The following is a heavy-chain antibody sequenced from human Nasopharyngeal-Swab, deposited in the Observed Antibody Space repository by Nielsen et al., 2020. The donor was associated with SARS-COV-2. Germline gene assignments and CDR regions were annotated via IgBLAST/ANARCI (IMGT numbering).Heavy chain of an antibody. CDR2: IYYSGST. V-gene: IGHV4-39*01. J-gene: IGHJ5*02. D-gene: IGHD3-3*01. Sequence: GSLRLSCTVSGGPISSSSYYWGWIRQPPGKGLEWIGSIYYSGSTYYNPSLKSRVTISVDTSKNQFSLKLSSVTAADTVVYYCAATSVLRFLEWLNNWFDPWGQGTLVTVSS. CDR1: GGPISSSSYY. CDR3: AATSVLRFLEWLNNWFDP.